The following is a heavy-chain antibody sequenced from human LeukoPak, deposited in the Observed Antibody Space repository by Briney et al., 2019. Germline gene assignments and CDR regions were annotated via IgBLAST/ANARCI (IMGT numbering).Heavy chain of an antibody. CDR3: ARDFASGPSSWFHYDY. J-gene: IGHJ4*02. CDR2: IYSGGST. V-gene: IGHV3-66*01. D-gene: IGHD6-13*01. CDR1: GFTVSSNY. Sequence: PGGSLRLSCAASGFTVSSNYMSWVRQAPGKGLEWVSVIYSGGSTYYADSVKGRFTISRDNSKNTLYLQMNSLRAEDTAVYYCARDFASGPSSWFHYDYWGQGTLVTVSS.